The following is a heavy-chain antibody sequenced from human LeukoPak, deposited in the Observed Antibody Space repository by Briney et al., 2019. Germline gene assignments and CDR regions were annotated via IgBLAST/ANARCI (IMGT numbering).Heavy chain of an antibody. V-gene: IGHV1-69*01. J-gene: IGHJ6*02. Sequence: SVKVSCKASGGTSSSYAISWVRQAPGQGLEWMGGIIPIFGTANYAQKFQGRVTITADESTSTAYMELSSLRSEDTAVYYCARDEYGSSSEYYYYGMDVWGQGTTVTVSS. D-gene: IGHD6-6*01. CDR3: ARDEYGSSSEYYYYGMDV. CDR1: GGTSSSYA. CDR2: IIPIFGTA.